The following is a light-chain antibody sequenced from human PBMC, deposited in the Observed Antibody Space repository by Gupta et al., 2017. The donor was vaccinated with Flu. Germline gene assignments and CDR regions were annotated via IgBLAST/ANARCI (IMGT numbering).Light chain of an antibody. CDR1: QSVSSSY. J-gene: IGKJ2*01. CDR3: QQEGSSPYT. Sequence: EIVLTQSPGTLSLSPGERATLSCRASQSVSSSYLAWYQQKPGQAPRLLIYGASSRATGFPDRFSGSGSGTDFTLTISRLEPEDFAVYYCQQEGSSPYTFGQGTKLEIK. CDR2: GAS. V-gene: IGKV3-20*01.